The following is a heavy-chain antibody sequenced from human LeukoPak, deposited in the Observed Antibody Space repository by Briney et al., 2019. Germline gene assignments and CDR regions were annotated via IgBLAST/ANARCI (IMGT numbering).Heavy chain of an antibody. CDR2: IISKAYRGTT. Sequence: GESLRLSCTASGFTLGDYAMSWVRHPPGKGREWGGFIISKAYRGTTEYAASVKGRFTISRDDSKSIAYLQMNSLKTEDTAVYYCTRDRDGDYEFDYWGQGTLVTVSS. D-gene: IGHD4-17*01. J-gene: IGHJ4*02. CDR3: TRDRDGDYEFDY. V-gene: IGHV3-49*04. CDR1: GFTLGDYA.